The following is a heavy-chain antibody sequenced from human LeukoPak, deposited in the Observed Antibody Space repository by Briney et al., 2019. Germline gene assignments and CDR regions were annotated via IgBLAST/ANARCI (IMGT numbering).Heavy chain of an antibody. CDR3: ARAEGDYLNYYGMDV. V-gene: IGHV3-30-3*01. CDR1: GFTFSSYA. D-gene: IGHD4-17*01. CDR2: ITYDGSNK. Sequence: PGGSLRLSCAASGFTFSSYAIHWVRQAPGKGLEGVAVITYDGSNKYYADSVKGRFTISRDNAKNSLCLQMNSLRAEDTAVYYCARAEGDYLNYYGMDVWGQGTTVTVSS. J-gene: IGHJ6*02.